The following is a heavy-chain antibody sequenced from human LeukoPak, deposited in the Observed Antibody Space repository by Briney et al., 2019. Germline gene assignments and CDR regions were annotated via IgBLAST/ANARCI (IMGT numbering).Heavy chain of an antibody. J-gene: IGHJ4*02. Sequence: SETLSLTCTVSGGSINSGTYYWGWIRQPAGKGLEWIGRMYTSGSTNYNPSLESRVTISVDTSKNQFSLKLSSVTAADTAVYYCARGEKGSSSGSINYWGQGTLVTVSS. V-gene: IGHV4-61*02. D-gene: IGHD6-6*01. CDR2: MYTSGST. CDR3: ARGEKGSSSGSINY. CDR1: GGSINSGTYY.